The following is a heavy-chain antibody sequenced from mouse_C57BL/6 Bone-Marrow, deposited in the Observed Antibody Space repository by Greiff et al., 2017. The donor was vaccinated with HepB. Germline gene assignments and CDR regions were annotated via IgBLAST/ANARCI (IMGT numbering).Heavy chain of an antibody. Sequence: VKLMESGPGLVQPSQSLSITCTVSGFSLTSYGVHWVRQSPGKGLEWLGVIWSGGSTDYNAAFISRLSISKDNSKSQVFFKMNSLQADDTAIYYCARNEGGLRRTYYFDYWGQGTTLTVSS. V-gene: IGHV2-2*01. CDR3: ARNEGGLRRTYYFDY. CDR2: IWSGGST. J-gene: IGHJ2*01. CDR1: GFSLTSYG. D-gene: IGHD2-4*01.